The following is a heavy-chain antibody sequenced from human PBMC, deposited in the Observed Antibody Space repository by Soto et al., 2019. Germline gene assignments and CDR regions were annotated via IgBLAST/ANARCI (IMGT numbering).Heavy chain of an antibody. CDR3: ARDLRRALQERTGTTKLRYGMDV. CDR1: GGSISSGGYY. D-gene: IGHD1-7*01. J-gene: IGHJ6*02. V-gene: IGHV4-31*03. Sequence: SETLSLTCTVSGGSISSGGYYWSWIRQHPGKGLEWIGYIYYSGSTYYNPSLKSRVTISVDTSKNQFSLKLSSVTAADTAVYYCARDLRRALQERTGTTKLRYGMDVWGQGTTVTVSS. CDR2: IYYSGST.